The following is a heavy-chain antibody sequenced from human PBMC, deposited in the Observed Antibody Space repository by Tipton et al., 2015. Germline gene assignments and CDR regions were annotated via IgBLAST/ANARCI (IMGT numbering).Heavy chain of an antibody. CDR1: GGSFSGYY. Sequence: TLSLTCAVYGGSFSGYYWSWIRQPPGKGLEWIGEIFHTGSPTYNPSLKSRVTISVDKSKNHFSLRLSSVTAADTAVYYCAERVGVWGQGTLVTVSS. D-gene: IGHD3-3*01. CDR2: IFHTGSP. CDR3: AERVGV. J-gene: IGHJ4*02. V-gene: IGHV4-34*12.